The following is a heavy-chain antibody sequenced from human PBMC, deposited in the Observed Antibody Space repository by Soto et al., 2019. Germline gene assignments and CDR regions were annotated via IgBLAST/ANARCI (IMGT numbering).Heavy chain of an antibody. Sequence: GGSLRLSCAASGLTFSNYKMHWVRQAPGKGLVWVSRINTDGSITDYADSVKGRFTVSRDNAKNTLYLQMNSLRAEDTAVYYCARDTDGLHYWGQGTLVTVSS. CDR3: ARDTDGLHY. CDR2: INTDGSIT. CDR1: GLTFSNYK. J-gene: IGHJ4*02. V-gene: IGHV3-74*01.